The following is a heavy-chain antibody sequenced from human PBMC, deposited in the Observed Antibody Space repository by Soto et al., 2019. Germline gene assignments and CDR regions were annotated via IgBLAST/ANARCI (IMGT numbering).Heavy chain of an antibody. J-gene: IGHJ5*02. CDR3: PRHHRSGGSCYLYNNWFGP. D-gene: IGHD2-15*01. CDR2: INPNSGGT. CDR1: GYTCTVYY. Sequence: SVKVSCKASGYTCTVYYLHCVRQSPVQWLESMGCINPNSGGTNYAQTFQGRVTMTRDTSISTANMDLSRLRSGDTGVYSFPRHHRSGGSCYLYNNWFGPWEQGPLVAASS. V-gene: IGHV1-2*02.